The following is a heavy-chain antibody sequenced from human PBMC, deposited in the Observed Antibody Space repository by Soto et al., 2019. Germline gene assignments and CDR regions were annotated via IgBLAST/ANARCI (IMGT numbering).Heavy chain of an antibody. D-gene: IGHD1-1*01. V-gene: IGHV4-59*01. J-gene: IGHJ5*02. CDR3: ARNIHPYNLRNGFDP. CDR1: GGSIANYY. Sequence: SETLSLTCSVSGGSIANYYWSWIRQPPGKGLEWIGYVYYSGSTNYNPSLKSRVTMSVDTSRHLFSLKLTSVTAADPAMYYCARNIHPYNLRNGFDPWGQGTLGSVAS. CDR2: VYYSGST.